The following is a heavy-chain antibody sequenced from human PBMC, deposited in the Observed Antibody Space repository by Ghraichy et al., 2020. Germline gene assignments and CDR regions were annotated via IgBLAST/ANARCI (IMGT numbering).Heavy chain of an antibody. CDR2: IIPIFGTA. V-gene: IGHV1-69*13. D-gene: IGHD6-13*01. CDR3: ARDRVGSSSPDWYFDL. J-gene: IGHJ2*01. CDR1: GGTFSSNA. Sequence: SVKVSCKASGGTFSSNAISWVRQAPGQGLEWMGGIIPIFGTANYAQKFQGRVTISADESTSTVYMELSSLRSEDTAVYYCARDRVGSSSPDWYFDLWGRGTLVTVSS.